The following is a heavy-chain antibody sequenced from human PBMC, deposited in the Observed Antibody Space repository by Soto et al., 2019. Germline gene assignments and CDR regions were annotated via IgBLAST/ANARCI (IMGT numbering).Heavy chain of an antibody. CDR3: ARSAYYDILTAPFDY. Sequence: SVKVSCKASGGTFSSYAISWVRQAPGQGLEWMGGIIPIFGTANYAQKFQGRVTITADESTSTAYMELSSLRSEDTAVYYCARSAYYDILTAPFDYCGQGPLVTVYS. D-gene: IGHD3-9*01. CDR1: GGTFSSYA. CDR2: IIPIFGTA. V-gene: IGHV1-69*13. J-gene: IGHJ4*02.